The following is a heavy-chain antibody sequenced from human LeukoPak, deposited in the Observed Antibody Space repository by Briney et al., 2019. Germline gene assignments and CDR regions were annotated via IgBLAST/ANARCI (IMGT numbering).Heavy chain of an antibody. V-gene: IGHV4-34*01. J-gene: IGHJ4*02. Sequence: ASETLSLTCAVYGGSFSGYYWSWIRQPPGKGLEWIGSIYYSGSTYYNPSLKSRVTISVDTSKNQFSLKLSSVTAADTAVYYCARGPGLWFGNYYFDYWGQGTLVTVSS. D-gene: IGHD3-10*01. CDR3: ARGPGLWFGNYYFDY. CDR2: IYYSGST. CDR1: GGSFSGYY.